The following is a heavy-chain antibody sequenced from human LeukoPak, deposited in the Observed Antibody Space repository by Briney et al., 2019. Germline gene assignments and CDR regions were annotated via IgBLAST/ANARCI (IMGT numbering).Heavy chain of an antibody. CDR2: IKSKIDGGTT. CDR1: GFTFSSYA. V-gene: IGHV3-15*01. D-gene: IGHD2-8*01. J-gene: IGHJ4*02. Sequence: PGGSLRLSCEASGFTFSSYAMSWVRQAPGKGLEWVGRIKSKIDGGTTDYAAPVKGRFTISRDDSKNTLYLQMNSLKTEDTAVYYCIRDDGYWGQGTLVTVSS. CDR3: IRDDGY.